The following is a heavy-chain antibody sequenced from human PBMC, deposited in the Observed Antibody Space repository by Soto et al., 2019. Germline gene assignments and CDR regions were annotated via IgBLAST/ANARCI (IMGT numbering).Heavy chain of an antibody. CDR2: ISSSSSTI. V-gene: IGHV3-48*02. CDR1: GFTFSSYS. J-gene: IGHJ4*02. Sequence: GGSLRLSCAASGFTFSSYSMNWVRQAPGKGLEWVSYISSSSSTIYYADSVKGRFTISRDNAKNSLYLQMNSLRDEDTAVYYCARDPRGTNYGDYSRRYFDYWGQGTLVTVSS. CDR3: ARDPRGTNYGDYSRRYFDY. D-gene: IGHD4-17*01.